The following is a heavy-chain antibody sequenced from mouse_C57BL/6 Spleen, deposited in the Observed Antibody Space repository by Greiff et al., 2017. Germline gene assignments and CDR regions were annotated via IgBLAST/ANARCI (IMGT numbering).Heavy chain of an antibody. CDR1: GFTFSSYA. D-gene: IGHD2-3*01. V-gene: IGHV5-4*01. CDR2: ISDGGSYT. J-gene: IGHJ2*01. CDR3: ARYDGTTYFDY. Sequence: EVQLVESGGGLVKPGGSLKLSCAASGFTFSSYAMSWVRQTPDKRLEWVATISDGGSYTNYPDNVKGRFTISRDNAKNNLYLQLSHLKSEDTAMYYCARYDGTTYFDYWGQGTTLTVSS.